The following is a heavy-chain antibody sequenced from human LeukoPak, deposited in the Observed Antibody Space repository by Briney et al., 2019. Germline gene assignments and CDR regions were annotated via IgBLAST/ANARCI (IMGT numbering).Heavy chain of an antibody. Sequence: GGSLRLSCATSGFTFSSYSMNWVRQAPGKGLEWVSSISSSRSYIYYADSVKGRFTISRDNAKNSLYLQMNSLRAEDTAVYYCARDRDAVTTGIFDYWGQGTLVTVSS. CDR1: GFTFSSYS. V-gene: IGHV3-21*01. CDR2: ISSSRSYI. CDR3: ARDRDAVTTGIFDY. J-gene: IGHJ4*02. D-gene: IGHD4-17*01.